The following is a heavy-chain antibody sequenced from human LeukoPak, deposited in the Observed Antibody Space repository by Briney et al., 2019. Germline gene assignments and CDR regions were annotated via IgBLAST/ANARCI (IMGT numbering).Heavy chain of an antibody. D-gene: IGHD3-22*01. Sequence: GASVKVSCKASGGTFSSYAISWVRQAPGQGLEWMGRIIPILGIANYAQKFQGRVTITADKSTSTAYMELSSLRSEDTAVYYCARESDYYDSSGNAFDIWGQGTMVTVSS. V-gene: IGHV1-69*04. CDR3: ARESDYYDSSGNAFDI. CDR2: IIPILGIA. J-gene: IGHJ3*02. CDR1: GGTFSSYA.